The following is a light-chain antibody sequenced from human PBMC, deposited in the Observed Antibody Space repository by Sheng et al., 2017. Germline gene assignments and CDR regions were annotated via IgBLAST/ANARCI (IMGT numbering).Light chain of an antibody. CDR1: QSISSW. CDR2: KAS. V-gene: IGKV1-5*03. Sequence: DIQMTQSPSTLSASVGDRVTITCRASQSISSWLAWFQQKPGKAPNLLIYKASSLESVVPSRFSGSGSGTEFTLTINSLQPDDFATYYCQQYYAYSLTWTFGQGTKVEIK. CDR3: QQYYAYSLTWT. J-gene: IGKJ1*01.